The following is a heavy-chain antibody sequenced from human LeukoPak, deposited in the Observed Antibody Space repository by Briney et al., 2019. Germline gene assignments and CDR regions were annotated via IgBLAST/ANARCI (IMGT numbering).Heavy chain of an antibody. Sequence: GGSLRLSCAASGFTFSNYWMSWVREAPGKGLEWVASIKQDGSEKYYVDSVKGRFTISRGNAKNSLYLQMNSLRAEDTAVYYCARDRYILTGYYYFDYWGQGTLVTVSS. CDR3: ARDRYILTGYYYFDY. CDR1: GFTFSNYW. CDR2: IKQDGSEK. V-gene: IGHV3-7*01. J-gene: IGHJ4*02. D-gene: IGHD3-9*01.